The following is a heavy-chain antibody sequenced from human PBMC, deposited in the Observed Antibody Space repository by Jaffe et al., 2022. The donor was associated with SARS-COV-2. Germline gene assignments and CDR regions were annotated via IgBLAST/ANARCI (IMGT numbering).Heavy chain of an antibody. CDR1: GGSISNSGYY. D-gene: IGHD4-4*01. J-gene: IGHJ6*02. CDR2: VYHTGST. V-gene: IGHV4-31*03. CDR3: AKEDYNDYPYYGMDV. Sequence: QVQLQESGPGLVKPSQTLSLTCTVSGGSISNSGYYWSWIRQLPGKGLEWIGYVYHTGSTLYNPSLKSRLSISVDTSKNQFSLHLTSVTAADTAVYYCAKEDYNDYPYYGMDVWGQGTTVTVSS.